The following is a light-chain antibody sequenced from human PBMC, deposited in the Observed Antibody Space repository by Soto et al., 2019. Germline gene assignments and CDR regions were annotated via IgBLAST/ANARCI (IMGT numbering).Light chain of an antibody. J-gene: IGLJ3*02. CDR3: CSYAGSYIWV. CDR2: DVS. CDR1: SSDVGGYNY. V-gene: IGLV2-11*01. Sequence: QSALTQPRSVSGSPGQSVTISCTGTSSDVGGYNYVSWYQQYPGKAPKLMTYDVSKRPSGIPDRFSGSKSGNTASLTISGLQVEDEADYYCCSYAGSYIWVFGGGTKLTVL.